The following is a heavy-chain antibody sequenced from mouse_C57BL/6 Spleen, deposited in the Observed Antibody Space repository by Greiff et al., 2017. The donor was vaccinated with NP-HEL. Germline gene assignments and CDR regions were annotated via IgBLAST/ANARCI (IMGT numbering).Heavy chain of an antibody. CDR1: GYTFTSYT. J-gene: IGHJ3*01. CDR2: INPSSGYT. CDR3: ARSDDQAWFAY. Sequence: VQLQQSGAELARPGASVKMSCKASGYTFTSYTMHWVKQRPGQGLEWIGYINPSSGYTKYNQKFKDKATLTADKSSSTAYMQLSSLTSEDSAVYYCARSDDQAWFAYWGQGTLVTVSA. V-gene: IGHV1-4*01.